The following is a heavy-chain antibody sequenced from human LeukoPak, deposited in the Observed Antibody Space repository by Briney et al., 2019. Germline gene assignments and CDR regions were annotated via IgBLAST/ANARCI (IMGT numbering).Heavy chain of an antibody. D-gene: IGHD5-12*01. J-gene: IGHJ4*02. V-gene: IGHV3-21*01. CDR2: ISSSSSYI. CDR1: GFTFSSYS. Sequence: GGSLRLSCAASGFTFSSYSMDWVRQAPGKGLEWVSSISSSSSYIYYADSVKGRFTISRDNAKNSLYLQMNSLRAEDTAVYYCASNVATLGYWGQGTLVTVSS. CDR3: ASNVATLGY.